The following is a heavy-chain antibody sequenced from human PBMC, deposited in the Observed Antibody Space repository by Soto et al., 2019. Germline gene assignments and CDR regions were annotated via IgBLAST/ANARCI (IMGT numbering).Heavy chain of an antibody. D-gene: IGHD3-22*01. J-gene: IGHJ5*02. Sequence: GASVKVSCRASGGTFSSYAISWVRQAPGQGLEWMGGIIPIFGTANYAQKFQGRVTITADESTSTAYMELSSLRSEDTAVYYCARDLNYYDSSGYPNWFDPWGQGTLVTVSS. V-gene: IGHV1-69*13. CDR3: ARDLNYYDSSGYPNWFDP. CDR2: IIPIFGTA. CDR1: GGTFSSYA.